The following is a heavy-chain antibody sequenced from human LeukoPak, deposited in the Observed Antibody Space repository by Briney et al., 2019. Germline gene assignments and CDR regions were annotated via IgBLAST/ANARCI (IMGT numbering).Heavy chain of an antibody. CDR1: GVIFNQYW. J-gene: IGHJ4*02. V-gene: IGHV3-7*01. Sequence: PGGSLRLSCAASGVIFNQYWMSWVRQAPGRGLEWVANIDQDGSEKHYVDSVKGRFTISRDNSKNTLYLQMNSLRAEDTAVYYCARDSNDYVWGSYRPPDYWGQGTLVTVSS. D-gene: IGHD3-16*02. CDR2: IDQDGSEK. CDR3: ARDSNDYVWGSYRPPDY.